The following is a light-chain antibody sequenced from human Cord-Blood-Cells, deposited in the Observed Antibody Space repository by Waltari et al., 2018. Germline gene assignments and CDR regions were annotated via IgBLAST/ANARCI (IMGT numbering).Light chain of an antibody. CDR2: DVS. J-gene: IGLJ3*02. CDR1: RCDVGGYNS. CDR3: CSYAGSYTWV. Sequence: QPALTQPRSVSGSPGQSVPIPSTAPRCDVGGYNSVSWYQQPPGKAPQLMIYDVSKRPSGVPDRFSGSKSGNTASLTISGLQAEDEADYYCCSYAGSYTWVFGGGTKLTVL. V-gene: IGLV2-11*01.